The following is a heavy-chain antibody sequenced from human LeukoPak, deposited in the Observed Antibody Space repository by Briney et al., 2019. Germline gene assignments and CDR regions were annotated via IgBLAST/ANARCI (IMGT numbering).Heavy chain of an antibody. CDR2: IIPILGIA. V-gene: IGHV1-69*10. D-gene: IGHD7-27*01. CDR3: ASGLNVGIFDY. J-gene: IGHJ4*02. CDR1: GGTFSSYT. Sequence: ASVKVSCKASGGTFSSYTISWVRQAPGQGLEWMGGIIPILGIANYAQKFQGRVTITADKSTSTAYMELSSLRSEDTAVYYCASGLNVGIFDYWGQGTLVTVSS.